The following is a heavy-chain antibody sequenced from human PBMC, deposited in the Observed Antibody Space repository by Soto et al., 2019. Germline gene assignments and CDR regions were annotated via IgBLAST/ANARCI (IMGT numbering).Heavy chain of an antibody. CDR1: GFTFSSYS. Sequence: EVQLVESGGGLVKPGGSLRLSCAASGFTFSSYSMNWVRQAPGKGLEWVSSISSSSSYIYYADSVKGRFTISRDNAKNSLYLQTNSLRAEDTAVYYCARDSIYCSGGSCYSSIDYWGQGTLVTVSS. J-gene: IGHJ4*02. CDR3: ARDSIYCSGGSCYSSIDY. CDR2: ISSSSSYI. D-gene: IGHD2-15*01. V-gene: IGHV3-21*01.